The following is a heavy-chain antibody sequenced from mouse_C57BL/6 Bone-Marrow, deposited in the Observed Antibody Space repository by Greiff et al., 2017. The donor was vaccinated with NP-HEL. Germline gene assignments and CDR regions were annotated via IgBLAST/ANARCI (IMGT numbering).Heavy chain of an antibody. CDR1: GFTFSDYY. J-gene: IGHJ4*01. V-gene: IGHV5-16*01. CDR3: AKTGTNYAMDY. Sequence: EVHLVESEGGLVQPGSSMKLSCTASGFTFSDYYMAWVRQVPEKGLEWVANINYDGSSTYYLDSLKSRFIISRDNAKNILYLQMSSLKSEDTATYYCAKTGTNYAMDYWGQGTSVTVSS. D-gene: IGHD4-1*01. CDR2: INYDGSST.